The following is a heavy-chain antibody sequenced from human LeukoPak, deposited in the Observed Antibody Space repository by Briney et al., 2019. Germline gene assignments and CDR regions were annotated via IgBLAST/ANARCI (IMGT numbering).Heavy chain of an antibody. CDR2: IYPDGKA. D-gene: IGHD3-10*01. Sequence: GGSLRLSCAASGVTVSTIYMGWVRRAPGKGLDWVSVIYPDGKAYYAESVKGRFTISRDSSENTLFLQMNSLRAEDTAVYYCATLKGWYGEGCFDYWGQGTLVTVSS. J-gene: IGHJ4*02. CDR3: ATLKGWYGEGCFDY. V-gene: IGHV3-53*01. CDR1: GVTVSTIY.